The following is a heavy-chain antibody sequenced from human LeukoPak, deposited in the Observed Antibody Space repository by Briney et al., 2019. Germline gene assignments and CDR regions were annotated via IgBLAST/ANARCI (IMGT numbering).Heavy chain of an antibody. D-gene: IGHD6-13*01. CDR1: GYTFTGYY. CDR2: INPNSGGT. J-gene: IGHJ5*02. Sequence: ASVKVSCKASGYTFTGYYMHWVRQAPGQGLEWMGWINPNSGGTNYAQKFQGRVTMTRDTSIGTAYMELSRLRSDDTAVYYCARDILPYSLNWFDPWGQGTLVTVSS. V-gene: IGHV1-2*02. CDR3: ARDILPYSLNWFDP.